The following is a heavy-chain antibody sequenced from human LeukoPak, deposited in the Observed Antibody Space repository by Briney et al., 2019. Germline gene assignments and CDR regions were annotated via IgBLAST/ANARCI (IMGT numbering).Heavy chain of an antibody. J-gene: IGHJ6*02. CDR2: ISAYNGNT. CDR3: AREAYYDSSGYYSPYYYYGMDV. Sequence: ASVKVSCKASGYTFTSYGISWVRQAPGQGLEWMGWISAYNGNTNYAQKLQGRVTMTTDTSTSTAYMELRSLRSDVTAVYYCAREAYYDSSGYYSPYYYYGMDVWGQGTTVTVSS. V-gene: IGHV1-18*01. D-gene: IGHD3-22*01. CDR1: GYTFTSYG.